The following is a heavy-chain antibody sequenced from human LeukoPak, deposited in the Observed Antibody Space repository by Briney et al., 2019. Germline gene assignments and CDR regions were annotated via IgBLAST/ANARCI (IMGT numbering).Heavy chain of an antibody. CDR1: GFTFSSYA. Sequence: PGGSLRLSCAASGFTFSSYAMHWVRQAPGKGLEWVAVISYDGSNKYYADSVKGRFTISRDNSKNTLYLQMNSLRAEDTAVYYCAREYGSGSYKYYFDYWGQGTLVTVSS. V-gene: IGHV3-30-3*01. CDR2: ISYDGSNK. D-gene: IGHD3-10*01. J-gene: IGHJ4*02. CDR3: AREYGSGSYKYYFDY.